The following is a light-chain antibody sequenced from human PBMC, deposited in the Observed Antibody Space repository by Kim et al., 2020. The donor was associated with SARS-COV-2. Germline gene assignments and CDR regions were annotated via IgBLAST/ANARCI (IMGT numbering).Light chain of an antibody. J-gene: IGLJ2*01. Sequence: GSPGQTARITCSGDKLGDKYACWYQQKPGQSPVLVIYQDSKRPSGIPERFSGSNSGNTATLTISGTQAMDEADYYCQAWDSSTGVFGGGTQLTVL. CDR1: KLGDKY. CDR3: QAWDSSTGV. V-gene: IGLV3-1*01. CDR2: QDS.